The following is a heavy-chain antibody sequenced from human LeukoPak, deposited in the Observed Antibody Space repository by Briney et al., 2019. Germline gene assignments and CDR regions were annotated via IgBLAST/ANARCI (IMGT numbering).Heavy chain of an antibody. CDR3: ARDIGPPAFDY. V-gene: IGHV3-21*01. J-gene: IGHJ4*02. D-gene: IGHD2-15*01. Sequence: GGSLRLSRAASGFTFSSYSMNWVRQAPGKGLEWVSSISSSSSYIYYADSVKGRFTISRDNAKNSLYLQMNSLRAEDTAVYYCARDIGPPAFDYWGQGTLVTVSS. CDR2: ISSSSSYI. CDR1: GFTFSSYS.